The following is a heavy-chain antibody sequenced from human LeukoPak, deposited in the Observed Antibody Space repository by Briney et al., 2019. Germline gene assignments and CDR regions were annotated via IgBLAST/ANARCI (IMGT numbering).Heavy chain of an antibody. D-gene: IGHD6-6*01. Sequence: SETLSLTCTVSGGSISSYYWSWIRQPAGKGLEWIGRIYTSGSTNYNPSPKSRVTMSVDTSKNQFSLKLSSVTAADTAVYYCARDGLEYSFQDPWGQGTLVTVSS. V-gene: IGHV4-4*07. CDR3: ARDGLEYSFQDP. CDR2: IYTSGST. CDR1: GGSISSYY. J-gene: IGHJ5*02.